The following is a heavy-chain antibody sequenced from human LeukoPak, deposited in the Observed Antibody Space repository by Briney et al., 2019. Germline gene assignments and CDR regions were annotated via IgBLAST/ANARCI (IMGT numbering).Heavy chain of an antibody. CDR3: ARHCRGSTSCYNY. CDR2: IYYSGSN. D-gene: IGHD2-15*01. CDR1: GGSISSYY. Sequence: SETLSLTCTVSGGSISSYYWSWIRQPPGKGLEWIGFIYYSGSNNYNPSLKSRCTISVETAKNHLFLKLSSVTAADTAVYFCARHCRGSTSCYNYWGQGTLVTVSS. V-gene: IGHV4-59*08. J-gene: IGHJ4*02.